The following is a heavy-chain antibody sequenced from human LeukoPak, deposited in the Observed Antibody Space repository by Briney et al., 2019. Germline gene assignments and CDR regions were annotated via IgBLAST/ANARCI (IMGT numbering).Heavy chain of an antibody. CDR3: AKGGSGYARDYYYGMDV. D-gene: IGHD5-12*01. J-gene: IGHJ6*02. Sequence: PGGSLRLSCAASGFTFSSYAMHWVRQAPGKGLEWVAVISYDGSNKYYADSVKGRFTISRDNSKNTLYLQMNSLRAEDTAVYYCAKGGSGYARDYYYGMDVWGQGTTVTVSS. V-gene: IGHV3-30*04. CDR1: GFTFSSYA. CDR2: ISYDGSNK.